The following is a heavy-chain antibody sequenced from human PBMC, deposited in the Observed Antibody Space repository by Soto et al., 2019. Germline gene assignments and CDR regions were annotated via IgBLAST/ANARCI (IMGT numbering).Heavy chain of an antibody. Sequence: ASVKVSCKASGYTFTGYYMHWVRPAPGQGLEWMGWINPNSGGTNYAQKFQGRVTMTRDTSISTAYMELSRLRSDDTAVYYCATGSCSSTSCFFDYWGQGPLVTVSS. CDR3: ATGSCSSTSCFFDY. D-gene: IGHD2-2*01. J-gene: IGHJ4*02. CDR2: INPNSGGT. CDR1: GYTFTGYY. V-gene: IGHV1-2*02.